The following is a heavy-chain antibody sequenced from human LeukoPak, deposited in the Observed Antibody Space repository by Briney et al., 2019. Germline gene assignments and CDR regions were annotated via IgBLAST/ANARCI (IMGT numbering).Heavy chain of an antibody. CDR3: ARDPLGIAASGTYY. CDR1: GFSVSNNY. CDR2: IYSRGGT. D-gene: IGHD6-13*01. Sequence: GGSLRLSCAVSGFSVSNNYMNWVRQAPGKGLEWVSLIYSRGGTSYADSVKGRFTISRDSSKNTLFLQMSSLRVEDTAVYYCARDPLGIAASGTYYWGQGTLVTVSS. V-gene: IGHV3-53*01. J-gene: IGHJ4*02.